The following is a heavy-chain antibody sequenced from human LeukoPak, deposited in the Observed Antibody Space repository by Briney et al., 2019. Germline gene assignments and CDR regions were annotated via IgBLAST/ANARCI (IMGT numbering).Heavy chain of an antibody. CDR1: GYSFSSYL. CDR3: ALRGIAVAGTRGYFDY. CDR2: IYPGDSDT. Sequence: GESLKISCKGSGYSFSSYLIGWVRQMPGKGLEWMGIIYPGDSDTRYSPSFRGQVTISADKSISTAYLQWSSLKASDTAMYYCALRGIAVAGTRGYFDYWGQGTLVTVSS. V-gene: IGHV5-51*01. J-gene: IGHJ4*02. D-gene: IGHD6-19*01.